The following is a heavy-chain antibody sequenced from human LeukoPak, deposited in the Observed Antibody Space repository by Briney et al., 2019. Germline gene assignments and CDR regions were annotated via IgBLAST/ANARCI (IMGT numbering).Heavy chain of an antibody. CDR1: GGTFSRYA. J-gene: IGHJ4*02. D-gene: IGHD6-19*01. Sequence: SVKVSCKASGGTFSRYAISWVRQAAGQGLEWMGGIIPMFGIANYAQKFQGRVTITADESTSTAYMELSSLRSEDTAVYYCARDRPYTGGWRGFDYWGQGTLVTVSS. CDR2: IIPMFGIA. V-gene: IGHV1-69*13. CDR3: ARDRPYTGGWRGFDY.